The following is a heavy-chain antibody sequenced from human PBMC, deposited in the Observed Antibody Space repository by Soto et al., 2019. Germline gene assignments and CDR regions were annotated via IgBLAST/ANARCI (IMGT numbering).Heavy chain of an antibody. D-gene: IGHD6-19*01. J-gene: IGHJ4*02. Sequence: QVQLVQSGAEVKTPGASVKVSCEASGYTFTSYAISWVRQAPGQGLEWMGWISAYNGKTNYAQKLQGRVAMTTDTSTTTAYMELRSLRSDDTVVYYCARSGGSSVWDDPEDNWGQGTLVTVSS. CDR3: ARSGGSSVWDDPEDN. V-gene: IGHV1-18*01. CDR1: GYTFTSYA. CDR2: ISAYNGKT.